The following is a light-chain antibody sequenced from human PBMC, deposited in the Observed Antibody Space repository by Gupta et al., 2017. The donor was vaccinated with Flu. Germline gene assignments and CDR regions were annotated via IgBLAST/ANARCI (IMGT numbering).Light chain of an antibody. J-gene: IGKJ1*01. CDR3: QQQRNSPWP. Sequence: IVFTQSPCTLYFSTGERSSPSCRASQSISKRYFAWYQQKPGQAPRLLIYAASKRADGVPDRFSVSGYGTEFTLTIGRREPEEFAVYYCQQQRNSPWPFGQGTKVDTK. CDR2: AAS. CDR1: QSISKRY. V-gene: IGKV3-20*01.